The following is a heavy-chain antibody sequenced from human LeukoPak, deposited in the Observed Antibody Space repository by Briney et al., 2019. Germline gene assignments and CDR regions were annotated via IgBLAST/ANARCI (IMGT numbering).Heavy chain of an antibody. CDR1: GASISSYY. Sequence: SETLSLTCTVSGASISSYYWSWIRQPAGKGLEWIGRIYTSGSTNYNPSLKSRVTMSVDTSKNQFSLKLSSVTAADTAVYYCARHRAYSSSSPFDYWGQGTLVTVSS. CDR3: ARHRAYSSSSPFDY. CDR2: IYTSGST. J-gene: IGHJ4*02. V-gene: IGHV4-4*07. D-gene: IGHD6-6*01.